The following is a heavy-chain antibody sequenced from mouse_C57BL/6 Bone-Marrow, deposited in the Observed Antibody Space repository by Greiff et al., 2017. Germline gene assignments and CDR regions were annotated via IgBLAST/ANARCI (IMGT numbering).Heavy chain of an antibody. CDR3: ARSGPLGRSFDY. D-gene: IGHD4-1*01. J-gene: IGHJ2*01. CDR1: GYTFTSYW. Sequence: VQLQQPWAELVKPGASVKMSCKASGYTFTSYWITWVKQRPGQGLEWIGDIYPTSGRTNYNEKFKSKAILTVDTSSNTAYMQLSSLTSEDSAVFYCARSGPLGRSFDYWGQGTTLTVSS. V-gene: IGHV1-55*01. CDR2: IYPTSGRT.